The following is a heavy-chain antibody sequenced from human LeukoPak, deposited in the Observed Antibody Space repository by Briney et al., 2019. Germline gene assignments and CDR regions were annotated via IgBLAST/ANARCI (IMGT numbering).Heavy chain of an antibody. CDR3: VRDGIIVGATGAFDI. CDR2: IYYSGST. D-gene: IGHD1-26*01. Sequence: PSKTLSLTCTVSGGSISSYYWSWIRQPPGKGLEWIGYIYYSGSTNYNPSLKSRVTISVHTSKNQFSLKLNSVTAADTAVYYCVRDGIIVGATGAFDIWGQGTMVTVSS. CDR1: GGSISSYY. J-gene: IGHJ3*02. V-gene: IGHV4-59*01.